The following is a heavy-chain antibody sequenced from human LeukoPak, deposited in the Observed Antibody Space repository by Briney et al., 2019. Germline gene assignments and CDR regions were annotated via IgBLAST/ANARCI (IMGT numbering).Heavy chain of an antibody. CDR1: GGSISSYY. CDR2: IYYSGST. V-gene: IGHV4-59*01. Sequence: KPSETLSLTCTVSGGSISSYYWSWIRQPPGKGLEWIGYIYYSGSTNYNPSLKSRVTISVDTSKNQFSLKLSSVTAADTAVYYCARALLDYYDSSGYYHDAFDIWGQGTMVTVSS. J-gene: IGHJ3*02. D-gene: IGHD3-22*01. CDR3: ARALLDYYDSSGYYHDAFDI.